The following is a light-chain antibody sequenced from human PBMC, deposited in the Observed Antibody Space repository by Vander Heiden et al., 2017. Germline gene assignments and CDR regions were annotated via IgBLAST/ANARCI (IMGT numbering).Light chain of an antibody. V-gene: IGLV1-40*01. CDR1: SPNLGAGYD. CDR2: GNS. J-gene: IGLJ2*01. Sequence: QSVLTQPPSVSGDPGQRVALPCPGSSPNLGAGYDVPWYQQLPGTAPKLLIYGNSNRPSGVPDRFSGSKSGTAASLAITGLQAEDEADYYCQSDDSSLSVVFGGGTKLTVL. CDR3: QSDDSSLSVV.